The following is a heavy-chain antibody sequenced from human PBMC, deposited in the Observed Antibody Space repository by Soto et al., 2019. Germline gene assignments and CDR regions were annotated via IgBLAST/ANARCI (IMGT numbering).Heavy chain of an antibody. Sequence: EVQLVESGGGLVQPGGSLRLSCVASGFIFNSYSMNWVRQAPGKGLEWISYINSGSTSVFYADSVKGRFTISRDNAKNSLYLHMNSLRAEDTAVYYCASSASPDAYWGQGTLVPVSS. J-gene: IGHJ4*02. D-gene: IGHD1-26*01. V-gene: IGHV3-48*01. CDR1: GFIFNSYS. CDR3: ASSASPDAY. CDR2: INSGSTSV.